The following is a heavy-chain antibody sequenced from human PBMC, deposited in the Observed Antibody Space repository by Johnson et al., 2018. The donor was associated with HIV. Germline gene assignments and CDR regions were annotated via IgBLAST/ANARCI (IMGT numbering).Heavy chain of an antibody. CDR3: ARDQGNYYDSSGKPKRAFDI. J-gene: IGHJ3*02. D-gene: IGHD3-22*01. V-gene: IGHV3-30-3*01. Sequence: QVQLVESGGVVVQPGGSLRLSCAASGFTLSSYAMHWVRQAPGKGLEWVAVISYDGSNKYYADSVKGRFTISRDKSKNTLYLQMNSLRAEDTAVYYCARDQGNYYDSSGKPKRAFDIWGQGTMVTVSS. CDR2: ISYDGSNK. CDR1: GFTLSSYA.